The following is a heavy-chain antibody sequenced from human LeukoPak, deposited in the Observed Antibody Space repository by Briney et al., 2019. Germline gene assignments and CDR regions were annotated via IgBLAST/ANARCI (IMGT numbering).Heavy chain of an antibody. Sequence: PSETLSLTCTVSGGSISSQYWRWVRQPPGKGLEWIAGYIYYSGSTNYNPSLKGRVTISVDSSKNQFSLKLSSVTAADTAVYYCARDKGGSARYGMDVWGQGNKVSVPS. D-gene: IGHD3-10*01. CDR1: GGSISSQY. V-gene: IGHV4-59*11. J-gene: IGHJ6*02. CDR2: IYYSGST. CDR3: ARDKGGSARYGMDV.